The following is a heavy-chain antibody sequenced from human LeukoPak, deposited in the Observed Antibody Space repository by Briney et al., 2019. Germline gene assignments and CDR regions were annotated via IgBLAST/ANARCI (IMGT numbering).Heavy chain of an antibody. J-gene: IGHJ5*02. Sequence: PGGSLRLSCAASGFTFSSYSMNWVRQAPGKGLEWVSSISSSSSYIYYADSVKGRFTISRDNANNSLFLQMNSLRAEDTAVYYCAKEVFSIVVVVAAPFKNWFDPWGQGTLVTVSS. CDR2: ISSSSSYI. D-gene: IGHD2-15*01. CDR1: GFTFSSYS. CDR3: AKEVFSIVVVVAAPFKNWFDP. V-gene: IGHV3-21*01.